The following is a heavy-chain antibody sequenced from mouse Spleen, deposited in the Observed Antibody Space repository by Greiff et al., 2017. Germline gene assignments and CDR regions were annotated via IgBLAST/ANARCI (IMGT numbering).Heavy chain of an antibody. CDR1: GFNIKDDY. CDR2: IDPENGDT. CDR3: TTHWDQGVDY. Sequence: VQLQQSGAELVRPGASVKLSCTASGFNIKDDYMHWVKQRPEQGLEWLGWIDPENGDTEYASKFQGKATITADTSSNTAYLQLSSLTSEDTAVYYCTTHWDQGVDYWGQGTTLTVSS. J-gene: IGHJ2*01. V-gene: IGHV14-4*01. D-gene: IGHD4-1*01.